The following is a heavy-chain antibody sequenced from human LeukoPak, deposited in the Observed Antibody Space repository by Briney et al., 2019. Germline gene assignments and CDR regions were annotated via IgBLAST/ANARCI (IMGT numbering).Heavy chain of an antibody. CDR3: ARPWSIAARLWFDY. CDR2: INRSGST. CDR1: GGSFSGYY. V-gene: IGHV4-34*01. J-gene: IGHJ4*02. Sequence: PSETLSLTCAVYGGSFSGYYWSWIRQPPGRGLEWIGDINRSGSTNYNPSFKSRVTISVDTSNNQSSLKLRSCKAVDPAVYYCARPWSIAARLWFDYWGQGTLVTVS. D-gene: IGHD6-6*01.